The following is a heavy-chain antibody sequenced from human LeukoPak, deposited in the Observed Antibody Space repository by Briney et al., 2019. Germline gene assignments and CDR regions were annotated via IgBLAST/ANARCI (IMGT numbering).Heavy chain of an antibody. CDR3: ARLYLGYMDV. CDR1: GYSISSGYY. J-gene: IGHJ6*03. Sequence: SETLSLTCAVSGYSISSGYYWGWIRQPPGKGLEWIGSIYHSGSTYYNPSLKSRVTISVDTSKNQFSLKLSSVTAADTAVYYRARLYLGYMDVWGKGTTVTVSS. V-gene: IGHV4-38-2*01. D-gene: IGHD2/OR15-2a*01. CDR2: IYHSGST.